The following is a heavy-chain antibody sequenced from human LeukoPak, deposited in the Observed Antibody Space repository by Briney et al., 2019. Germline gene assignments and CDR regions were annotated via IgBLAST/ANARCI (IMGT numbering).Heavy chain of an antibody. CDR1: GFTVSSTY. J-gene: IGHJ4*02. V-gene: IGHV3-53*01. CDR2: IYKDGKI. Sequence: GGSLRLSCAASGFTVSSTYMSWVRQAPGKGLEWVSVIYKDGKIYYIDSVKGRFTISRDTSKNTLYLQMNSLRVEDTAVYYCAKDPLPAAPWYYFDYWGQGTLVTVSS. CDR3: AKDPLPAAPWYYFDY. D-gene: IGHD2-2*01.